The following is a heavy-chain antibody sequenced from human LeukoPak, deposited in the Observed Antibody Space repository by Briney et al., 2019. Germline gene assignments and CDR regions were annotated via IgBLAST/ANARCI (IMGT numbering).Heavy chain of an antibody. CDR2: ISTSGST. Sequence: PSETLSLTCTVSGGSFSIYYWSWIRQSAGKGLEWIGHISTSGSTNYSPSLKSRVTISVDKSKNQFYLRLTSATAADTAVYYCARVNSSGSFLDYWGQGTVVTVS. J-gene: IGHJ4*02. V-gene: IGHV4-4*07. CDR1: GGSFSIYY. D-gene: IGHD3-22*01. CDR3: ARVNSSGSFLDY.